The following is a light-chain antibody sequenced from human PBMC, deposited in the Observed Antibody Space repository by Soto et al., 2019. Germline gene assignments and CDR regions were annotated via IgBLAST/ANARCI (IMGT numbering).Light chain of an antibody. CDR3: TSYSSSSPVL. Sequence: QSALTQPASVSGSLGQSITISCTGTSSDVGAYNYVSWYQQHPDKAPKLLIFEVTNRPSGVSGRFSGSKCGITASLSISGLQREDEADYYCTSYSSSSPVLFGGGTKLTVL. J-gene: IGLJ2*01. CDR2: EVT. V-gene: IGLV2-14*01. CDR1: SSDVGAYNY.